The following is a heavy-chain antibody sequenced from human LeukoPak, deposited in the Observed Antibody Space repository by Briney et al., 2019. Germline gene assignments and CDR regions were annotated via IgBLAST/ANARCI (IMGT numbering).Heavy chain of an antibody. J-gene: IGHJ6*02. CDR1: GGSIRSYY. CDR2: IYYSGST. V-gene: IGHV4-59*01. Sequence: SETLSLTCTVSGGSIRSYYWIWIRQPPGKGLEWMGYIYYSGSTNYNPSLKSRVTISVDTSKNQFSLKLSSVTAADTAVYYCARSSSTVYSTYGMDAWGQGTTVTVSS. CDR3: ARSSSTVYSTYGMDA. D-gene: IGHD2-15*01.